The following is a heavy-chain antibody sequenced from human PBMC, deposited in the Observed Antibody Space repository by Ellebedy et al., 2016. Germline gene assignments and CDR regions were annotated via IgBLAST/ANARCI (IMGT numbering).Heavy chain of an antibody. V-gene: IGHV1-46*01. CDR2: INPSGGST. Sequence: ASVKVSXXASGYTFTSYYMHWVRQAPGQGLEWMGIINPSGGSTSYAQKFQGRVTMTRDTSTSTVYMELSSLRSEDTTVYYCAQLGTAPGAFDYWGQGTLVTVSS. J-gene: IGHJ4*02. D-gene: IGHD7-27*01. CDR1: GYTFTSYY. CDR3: AQLGTAPGAFDY.